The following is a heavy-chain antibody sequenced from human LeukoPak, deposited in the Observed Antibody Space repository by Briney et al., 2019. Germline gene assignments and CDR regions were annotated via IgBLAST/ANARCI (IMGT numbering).Heavy chain of an antibody. J-gene: IGHJ4*02. Sequence: PSETLSLTCAVSGYSISSGYYWGWIRQPPGKGLEWIGYIYYSGSTNYNPSLKSRVTISVDTSKNQFSLKLSSVTAADTAVYYCASGAVADSNDYWGQGTLVTVSS. CDR2: IYYSGST. V-gene: IGHV4-61*01. CDR3: ASGAVADSNDY. CDR1: GYSISSGYY. D-gene: IGHD6-19*01.